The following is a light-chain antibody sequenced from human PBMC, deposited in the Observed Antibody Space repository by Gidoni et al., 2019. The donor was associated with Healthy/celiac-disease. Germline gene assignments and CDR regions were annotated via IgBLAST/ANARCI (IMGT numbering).Light chain of an antibody. CDR1: QSIRTTT. CDR3: QQTHSFPYT. Sequence: DIQMTQSPSSLSASVGDTVTITCRASQSIRTTTVSWYQQRPGKVPNLLIYGASSLETGVPSRFSGSGSGTDFTLTITSLQPKDFATYYCQQTHSFPYTFXQXSKLDI. J-gene: IGKJ2*01. CDR2: GAS. V-gene: IGKV1-39*01.